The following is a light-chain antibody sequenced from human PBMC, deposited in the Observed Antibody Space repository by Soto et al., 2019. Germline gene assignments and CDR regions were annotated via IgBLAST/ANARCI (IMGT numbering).Light chain of an antibody. CDR2: GAS. CDR1: ESVSNDH. Sequence: EIVLTQSPGTLSLSPGERATLSCRASESVSNDHLAWYQRKPGQAPRLLIYGASYTATDIPYRFSGSGSGTDFSLTIARLQAADFAVYICQQYCSTPPTFGLGTKVEI. CDR3: QQYCSTPPT. J-gene: IGKJ1*01. V-gene: IGKV3-20*01.